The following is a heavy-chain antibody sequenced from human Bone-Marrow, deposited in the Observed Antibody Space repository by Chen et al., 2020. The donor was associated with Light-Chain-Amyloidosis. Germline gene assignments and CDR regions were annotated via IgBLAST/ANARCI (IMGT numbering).Heavy chain of an antibody. D-gene: IGHD3-22*01. J-gene: IGHJ4*02. V-gene: IGHV1-69*04. Sequence: QVQLVQSGAEVKKPGSSVKVSCKASGGTFSSYAISWVRQAPGQGLEWMGRIIPILGIANYAQKFQGRVTITADKSTSTAYMELSSLRSEDTAVYYCARGPYYYDSSGYYPDYFDYWGQGTLVTVSS. CDR1: GGTFSSYA. CDR2: IIPILGIA. CDR3: ARGPYYYDSSGYYPDYFDY.